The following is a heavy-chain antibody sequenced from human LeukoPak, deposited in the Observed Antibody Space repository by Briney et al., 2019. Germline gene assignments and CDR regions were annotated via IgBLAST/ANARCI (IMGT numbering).Heavy chain of an antibody. CDR1: GGTFSSYA. J-gene: IGHJ6*02. CDR2: IIPIFGTA. D-gene: IGHD6-19*01. Sequence: ASVKVSCKASGGTFSSYAISWVRQAPGQGLEWMGGIIPIFGTANYAQKFQGRVTITADESTSTVYMELSSLRSEDTAVYYCAYMYSSGWHYYYYGMDVWGQGTTVTVSS. V-gene: IGHV1-69*13. CDR3: AYMYSSGWHYYYYGMDV.